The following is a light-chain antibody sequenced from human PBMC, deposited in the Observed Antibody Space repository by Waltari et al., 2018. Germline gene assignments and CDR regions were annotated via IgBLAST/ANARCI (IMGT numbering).Light chain of an antibody. CDR1: QSVSSSY. V-gene: IGKV3-20*01. J-gene: IGKJ4*01. CDR3: QQYGSSPGLT. CDR2: GAS. Sequence: EIVLTQPPGTLSLSPWDRATLSCRASQSVSSSYLAWYQQKPGQAPRLLIYGASSRATGIPDRFSGSGSGTDFTLTISRLEPEDFAVYYCQQYGSSPGLTFGGGTKVEIK.